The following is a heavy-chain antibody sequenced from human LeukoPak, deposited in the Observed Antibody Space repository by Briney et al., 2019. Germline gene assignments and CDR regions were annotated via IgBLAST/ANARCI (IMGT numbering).Heavy chain of an antibody. J-gene: IGHJ4*02. CDR2: IYYSGST. CDR3: ARWDTAMVIFDY. D-gene: IGHD5-18*01. Sequence: SETLSLTCTVSGGSISSGGYYWSWIRQHPGKGLEWIGYIYYSGSTYYNPSRKSRVTISVDTAKNQFSLKLSSVTAADTAVYYCARWDTAMVIFDYWGQGTLVTVSS. CDR1: GGSISSGGYY. V-gene: IGHV4-31*03.